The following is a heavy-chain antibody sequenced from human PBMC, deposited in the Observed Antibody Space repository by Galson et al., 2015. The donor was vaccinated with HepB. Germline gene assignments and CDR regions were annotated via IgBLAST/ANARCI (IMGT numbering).Heavy chain of an antibody. V-gene: IGHV3-48*04. CDR1: GFLFSSYS. Sequence: LRLSCAASGFLFSSYSMNWVRQAPGKGPEWVSYISSSSSTIYYADSVKGRFTISRDNAKNSLYLQMNSLRAEDTAVYYCARARRAPLGWGQGTLVTVSS. CDR3: ARARRAPLG. D-gene: IGHD7-27*01. CDR2: ISSSSSTI. J-gene: IGHJ4*02.